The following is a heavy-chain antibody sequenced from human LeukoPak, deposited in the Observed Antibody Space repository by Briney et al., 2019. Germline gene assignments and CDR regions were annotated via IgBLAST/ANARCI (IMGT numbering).Heavy chain of an antibody. CDR2: MNPNSGNT. V-gene: IGHV1-8*01. J-gene: IGHJ4*02. CDR1: GYTLTSYD. Sequence: ASVKVSCKASGYTLTSYDINWVRQATGQGLEWMGWMNPNSGNTGYAQKFQGRVTMTRNTSISTAYMELSSLRSEDTAVYYCARGGYDSSGYYGYYFDYWGQGTLVTVSS. CDR3: ARGGYDSSGYYGYYFDY. D-gene: IGHD3-22*01.